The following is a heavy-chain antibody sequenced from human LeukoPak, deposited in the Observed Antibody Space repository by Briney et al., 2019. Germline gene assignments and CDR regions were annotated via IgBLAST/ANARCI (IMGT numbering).Heavy chain of an antibody. V-gene: IGHV3-23*01. Sequence: GGSLRLSCAASGFTFSNYAMSWVRQAPGKGLEWVSGISGSGGSTYYADSVKGRVTISRDNSRNTVYLQMNSLRAEDTAIYYCAKDRTYYSDFSAYYFSPPLQQYWGQGTLVTVSS. CDR2: ISGSGGST. CDR1: GFTFSNYA. J-gene: IGHJ4*02. D-gene: IGHD3-22*01. CDR3: AKDRTYYSDFSAYYFSPPLQQY.